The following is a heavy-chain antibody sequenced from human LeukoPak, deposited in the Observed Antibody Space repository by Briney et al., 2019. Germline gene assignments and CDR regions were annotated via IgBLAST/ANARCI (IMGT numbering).Heavy chain of an antibody. CDR2: INHSGST. Sequence: SETLSLTCAVYGGSFSGYYWSWIRQPPGKGLEWIGEINHSGSTNYNPSLKSRVTISVDTSKNQFSLKLSSVTAADTAVYYCARSSSSWYGENFDYWGQGTLVTVSS. D-gene: IGHD6-13*01. CDR1: GGSFSGYY. J-gene: IGHJ4*02. V-gene: IGHV4-34*01. CDR3: ARSSSSWYGENFDY.